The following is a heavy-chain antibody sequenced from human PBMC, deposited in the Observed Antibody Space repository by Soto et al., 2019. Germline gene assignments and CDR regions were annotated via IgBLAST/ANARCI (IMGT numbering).Heavy chain of an antibody. J-gene: IGHJ4*02. D-gene: IGHD1-7*01. CDR1: GCSISSYY. CDR2: IYYSGST. CDR3: ARGEGELLHY. Sequence: SETLSLTCTVSGCSISSYYWNWIRQPPGKGLEWIGYIYYSGSTNYIPSLKSRVTISIDTSKNQFSLKLSSVTAADTAVYYCARGEGELLHYWGQGTLVTVSS. V-gene: IGHV4-59*01.